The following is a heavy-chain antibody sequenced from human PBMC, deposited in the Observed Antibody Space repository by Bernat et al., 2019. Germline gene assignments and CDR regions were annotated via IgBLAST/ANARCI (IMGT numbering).Heavy chain of an antibody. J-gene: IGHJ6*02. CDR1: GGSISSYY. CDR3: GTHIGAADGSHYGMDV. CDR2: IYYRGST. D-gene: IGHD6-13*01. V-gene: IGHV4-59*08. Sequence: QVQLQESGPGLVKPSETLSLTCTVSGGSISSYYWCWIRQPPGKGLVWIGYIYYRGSTNYNPSLKSRVTISVDTSKNQFSLKLSTVTAAATAVYYCGTHIGAADGSHYGMDVWGQGTTVTVSS.